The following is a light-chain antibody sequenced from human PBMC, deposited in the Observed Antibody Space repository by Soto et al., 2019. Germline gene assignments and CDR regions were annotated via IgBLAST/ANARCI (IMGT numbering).Light chain of an antibody. CDR1: QSISSW. J-gene: IGKJ1*01. V-gene: IGKV1-5*01. CDR3: QQYNSYSRT. Sequence: DIQVPQSPSTMSASVGDSFTFTCRASQSISSWLAWYQQKPGKAPKLLLYDASTLQSGVPSRFSGSGSGTDFTLTISRLHPDDFATYYCQQYNSYSRTFGQGNKVDIK. CDR2: DAS.